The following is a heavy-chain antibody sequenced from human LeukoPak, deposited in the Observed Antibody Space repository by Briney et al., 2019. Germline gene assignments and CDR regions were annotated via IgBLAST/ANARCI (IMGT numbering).Heavy chain of an antibody. CDR2: LRPDGRDK. Sequence: GGSLRPSCAASGFTFSYYWMTWVRQAPGKGLEWVANLRPDGRDKYYADSVKGRFTISRDNAKNSLYLQMNGLRADDTAIYYCARDAYDDASESWGQGTLVTVSS. V-gene: IGHV3-7*01. CDR3: ARDAYDDASES. D-gene: IGHD3-3*01. J-gene: IGHJ5*02. CDR1: GFTFSYYW.